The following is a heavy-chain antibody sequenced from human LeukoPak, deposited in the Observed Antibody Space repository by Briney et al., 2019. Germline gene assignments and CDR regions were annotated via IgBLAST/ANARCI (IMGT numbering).Heavy chain of an antibody. J-gene: IGHJ4*02. D-gene: IGHD3-22*01. V-gene: IGHV3-23*01. CDR2: ISSTGGTT. Sequence: GGTLRLSCAASGITFSSYGMSWVRQAPGKGLEWVSSISSTGGTTYYADSVKGRFTISRDNSKNTLYLQMNSLRVEDTAVYYCAREHYDSSGYYHYYFDYWGQGTLVTVSS. CDR3: AREHYDSSGYYHYYFDY. CDR1: GITFSSYG.